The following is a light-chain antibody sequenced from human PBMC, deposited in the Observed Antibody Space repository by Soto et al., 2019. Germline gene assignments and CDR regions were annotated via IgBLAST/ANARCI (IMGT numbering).Light chain of an antibody. Sequence: IVMTQSPATLSVSPGERATLSCRASQNIYSNVAWYQQRPGQAPRLLIYRASTRAPGIPARFSVSGSGTEFTLTISSLQSEDFTVYSCLQYHNLWAFGQGTKVEIK. J-gene: IGKJ1*01. CDR1: QNIYSN. CDR3: LQYHNLWA. V-gene: IGKV3-15*01. CDR2: RAS.